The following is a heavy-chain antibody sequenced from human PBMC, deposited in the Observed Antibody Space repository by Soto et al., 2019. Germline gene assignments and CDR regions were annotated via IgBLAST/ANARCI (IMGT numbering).Heavy chain of an antibody. CDR3: ARTVMPVGNLAAFDH. V-gene: IGHV4-59*01. Sequence: SETLSLTCTVSGGSISSYYWSWIRQPPGKGLEWIGYIYYSGSTNYNPSLKSRVTISVNSSKNQFSLKLSSGTAADPTVYFCARTVMPVGNLAAFDHWGQGVLVTVSS. D-gene: IGHD7-27*01. CDR2: IYYSGST. J-gene: IGHJ4*02. CDR1: GGSISSYY.